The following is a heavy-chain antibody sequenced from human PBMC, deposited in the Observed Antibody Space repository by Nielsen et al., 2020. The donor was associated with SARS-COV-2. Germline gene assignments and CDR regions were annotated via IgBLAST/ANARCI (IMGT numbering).Heavy chain of an antibody. V-gene: IGHV3-33*01. CDR1: GFTYSSYG. D-gene: IGHD1-26*01. Sequence: GESLKISCAASGFTYSSYGMHWVRQAPGKGLEWVAVIWYDGSNKYYADSVKGRFTISRDNSKNTLYLQMNSLRAEDTAVYYCAREEWELPYNWFDPWGQGTLVTVSS. J-gene: IGHJ5*02. CDR3: AREEWELPYNWFDP. CDR2: IWYDGSNK.